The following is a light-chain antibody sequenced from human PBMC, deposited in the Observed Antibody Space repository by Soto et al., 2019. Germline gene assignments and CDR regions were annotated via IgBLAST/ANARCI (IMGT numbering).Light chain of an antibody. CDR3: ATWDSSLKIGV. J-gene: IGLJ3*02. V-gene: IGLV1-51*01. Sequence: QSVLTQPPSVSAAPGQRVTISCSGNTPNIGSNSVSWYLQVPGTVPKLLIYDTNKRPSGIPDRISGSKSGSSATLDITGPQTGDEADYYCATWDSSLKIGVFGGGTKLTVL. CDR2: DTN. CDR1: TPNIGSNS.